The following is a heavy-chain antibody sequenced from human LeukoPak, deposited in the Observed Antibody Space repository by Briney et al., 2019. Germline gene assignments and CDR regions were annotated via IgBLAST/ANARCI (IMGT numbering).Heavy chain of an antibody. Sequence: GGSLRLSCAASGFTFSSYAMHWVRQAPGKGLEWVAVISYDGSNKYYADSVKGRFTISRDNSKNTLYLQMNSLRAEDTAVYYCARAKGVSTGYRPTDYWGQGTLVTVSS. CDR1: GFTFSSYA. CDR3: ARAKGVSTGYRPTDY. D-gene: IGHD3-22*01. J-gene: IGHJ4*02. V-gene: IGHV3-30-3*01. CDR2: ISYDGSNK.